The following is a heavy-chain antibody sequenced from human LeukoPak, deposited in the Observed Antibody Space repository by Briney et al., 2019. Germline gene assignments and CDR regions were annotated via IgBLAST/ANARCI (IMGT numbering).Heavy chain of an antibody. D-gene: IGHD3-22*01. CDR1: GFTVSSNY. V-gene: IGHV3-53*01. Sequence: GGSLRLSCAVSGFTVSSNYMSWVRQAPGKGLEWVSVIDSGGTTNYADSVKGRFTISRDKSKNTLYLQMNSLRAEDTAVYYCEGYYYDSSRQRYFDHWGQGTLVTVSS. J-gene: IGHJ4*02. CDR2: IDSGGTT. CDR3: EGYYYDSSRQRYFDH.